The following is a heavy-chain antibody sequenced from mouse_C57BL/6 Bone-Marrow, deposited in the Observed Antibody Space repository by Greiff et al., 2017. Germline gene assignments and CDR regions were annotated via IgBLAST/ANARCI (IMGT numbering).Heavy chain of an antibody. V-gene: IGHV1-85*01. Sequence: VQLQQSGPELVKPGASVKLSCKASGYTFTSYDINWVKQRPGQGLEWIGWIYPSDGSPKYSEKFKGKATLTVDTSSSTAYMERHSLTSEDSAVYFCASDGYYHLFDYWGQGTTLTVSS. CDR2: IYPSDGSP. J-gene: IGHJ2*01. CDR3: ASDGYYHLFDY. D-gene: IGHD2-3*01. CDR1: GYTFTSYD.